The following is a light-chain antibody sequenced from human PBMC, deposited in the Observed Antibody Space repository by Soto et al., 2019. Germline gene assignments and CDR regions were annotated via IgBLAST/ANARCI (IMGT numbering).Light chain of an antibody. J-gene: IGKJ1*01. V-gene: IGKV1-5*03. CDR1: QTISSW. CDR3: QHYNIYSEA. Sequence: DIQMTQSPSTLSGSLGDRATITCRASQTISSWLAWYQQKQGKAPKLLIYKASTLKSGVPSRFSGSGSGTEFTITISSLEHDDFAIYYCQHYNIYSEAFGQGTKVDI. CDR2: KAS.